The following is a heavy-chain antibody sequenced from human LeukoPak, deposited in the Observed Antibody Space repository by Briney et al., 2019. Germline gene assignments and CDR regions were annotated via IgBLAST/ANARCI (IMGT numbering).Heavy chain of an antibody. CDR1: GFTFSDYY. D-gene: IGHD2-15*01. CDR3: ARDWGGYCSGGSCYHGMQV. CDR2: ISSSSYT. J-gene: IGHJ6*04. Sequence: GGSLRLSGAASGFTFSDYYMSWIRQAPGKGLEWVSYISSSSYTNYADSVKGRFTISRDNSKNTLYLQMNSLRAEDTAVYYCARDWGGYCSGGSCYHGMQVWGKGTTVPVS. V-gene: IGHV3-11*05.